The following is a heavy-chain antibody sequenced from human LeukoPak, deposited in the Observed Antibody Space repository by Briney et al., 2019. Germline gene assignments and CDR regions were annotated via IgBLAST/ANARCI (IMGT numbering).Heavy chain of an antibody. CDR3: ARGANWNYVYFDY. V-gene: IGHV5-51*01. CDR1: GYSFTSYW. D-gene: IGHD1-7*01. Sequence: GGSLRLSCKGSGYSFTSYWIGWVRQMPGKGLEWMGIIYPGDSDTRYSPSFQGQATISADKSISTAYLQGSSLKASDTAMYYCARGANWNYVYFDYWGQGTLLTVSS. CDR2: IYPGDSDT. J-gene: IGHJ4*02.